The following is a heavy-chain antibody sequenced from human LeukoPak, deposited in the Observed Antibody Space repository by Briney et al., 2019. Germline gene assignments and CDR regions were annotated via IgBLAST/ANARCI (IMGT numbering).Heavy chain of an antibody. V-gene: IGHV1-2*02. D-gene: IGHD3-3*01. CDR1: GYTFTGYY. J-gene: IGHJ4*02. Sequence: GASVKVSCKASGYTFTGYYMHWVRQAPGQGLEWMGWINPNSGGTNYAQKFQGGVTMTRDTSISTAYMELSRLRSDDTAVYYCARVSEFWSGYYSEFFDYWGQGTLVTVSS. CDR2: INPNSGGT. CDR3: ARVSEFWSGYYSEFFDY.